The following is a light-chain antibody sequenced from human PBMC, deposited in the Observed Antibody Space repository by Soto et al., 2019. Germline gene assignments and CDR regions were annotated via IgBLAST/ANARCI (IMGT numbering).Light chain of an antibody. V-gene: IGLV2-14*01. CDR3: SSYTGSTLYV. Sequence: QSVLTQPASVSGSPGQSITISCTGTSTDVGGYNYVSWYQQHPGKAPKLMIYEVSNRPSGISSRFSGSKSGNTASLTISGLQAEDEADYYCSSYTGSTLYVFGSGTKVTV. CDR1: STDVGGYNY. J-gene: IGLJ1*01. CDR2: EVS.